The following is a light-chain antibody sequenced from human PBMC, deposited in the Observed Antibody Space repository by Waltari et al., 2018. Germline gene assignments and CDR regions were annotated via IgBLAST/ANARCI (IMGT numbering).Light chain of an antibody. J-gene: IGLJ2*01. CDR3: ATEDRLNGPI. Sequence: QSVLTQPPSASGAHGPRVTISCSGSYSHVGSPTVNWYQQLPRTAPKLLIYRDYHRPSGVPARFSGSKSGTSASLAITGLQSEDEADYYCATEDRLNGPIFGGGTKLTVL. CDR1: YSHVGSPT. V-gene: IGLV1-44*01. CDR2: RDY.